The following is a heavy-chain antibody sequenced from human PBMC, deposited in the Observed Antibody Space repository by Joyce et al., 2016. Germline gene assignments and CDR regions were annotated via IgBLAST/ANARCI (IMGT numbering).Heavy chain of an antibody. V-gene: IGHV4-39*07. Sequence: QVQLQESGPGLVKPSQTLSLTCTVSNDSIRNRSYFWAWIRQSPGKGLEWIGSVYYNGRTDYNPSLESRVSISVHTSKNQFSLKLNSVTAADTAVYFCAGEGVVLAAKEAVEEHWFDPWGPGTLVAVSA. CDR2: VYYNGRT. D-gene: IGHD2-15*01. CDR1: NDSIRNRSYF. CDR3: AGEGVVLAAKEAVEEHWFDP. J-gene: IGHJ5*02.